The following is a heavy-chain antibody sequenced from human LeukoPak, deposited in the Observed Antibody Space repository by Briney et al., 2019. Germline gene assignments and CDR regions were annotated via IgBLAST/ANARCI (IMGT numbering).Heavy chain of an antibody. J-gene: IGHJ4*02. Sequence: GGSLRLSCAASGFTFSSNAMSWVRQAPGKGLAWVSAIRGSGSSTYYADSVKGRYTISRDNSENTLYLQMNSLRAEDTAVYYCAKVRSDYYDILTGNYNPLFDYWGQGTLVTVSS. CDR2: IRGSGSST. CDR1: GFTFSSNA. D-gene: IGHD3-9*01. V-gene: IGHV3-23*01. CDR3: AKVRSDYYDILTGNYNPLFDY.